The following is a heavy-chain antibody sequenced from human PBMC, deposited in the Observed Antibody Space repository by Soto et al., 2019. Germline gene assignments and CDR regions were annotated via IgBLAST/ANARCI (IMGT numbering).Heavy chain of an antibody. Sequence: QVQLVQSGAEVKKPGSSVKVSCKASGGTFSSYAISWVRQAPGQGLEWMGGIIPIFGTANYAQKFQGRVTITADEATSTAYMELSSLRSEDTAGYDCARGDDYGGTNWFDPWGQGTLVTVSS. CDR3: ARGDDYGGTNWFDP. CDR1: GGTFSSYA. CDR2: IIPIFGTA. D-gene: IGHD4-17*01. J-gene: IGHJ5*02. V-gene: IGHV1-69*12.